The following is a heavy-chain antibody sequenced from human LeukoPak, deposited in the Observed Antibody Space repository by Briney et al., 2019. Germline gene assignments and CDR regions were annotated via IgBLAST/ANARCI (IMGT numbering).Heavy chain of an antibody. Sequence: SQTLSLTCNVSGGSISSGGYYWSWIRQHPGKGLEWIGYIYYSGSTYYNPSLKSRVTISVDTSKNQFSLKLSSVTAADTAVYYCARDEPYCSSTSCYGTYGMDVWGQGTTVTVSS. CDR1: GGSISSGGYY. V-gene: IGHV4-31*03. D-gene: IGHD2-2*01. CDR3: ARDEPYCSSTSCYGTYGMDV. J-gene: IGHJ6*02. CDR2: IYYSGST.